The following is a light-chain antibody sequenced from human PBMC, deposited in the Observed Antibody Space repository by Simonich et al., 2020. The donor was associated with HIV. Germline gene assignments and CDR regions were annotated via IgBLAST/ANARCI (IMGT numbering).Light chain of an antibody. V-gene: IGKV3D-20*01. CDR1: QIVGSRY. CDR3: QQYGTSPPLT. Sequence: EIVLTQSPGTLSLSPGERATLSCRASQIVGSRYLAWYQQIPGLAPRLLIYDASSRATGIPDRCSGSGSGTDFTLTISRLEPEDFAVYYCQQYGTSPPLTFGGGTKVEIK. J-gene: IGKJ4*01. CDR2: DAS.